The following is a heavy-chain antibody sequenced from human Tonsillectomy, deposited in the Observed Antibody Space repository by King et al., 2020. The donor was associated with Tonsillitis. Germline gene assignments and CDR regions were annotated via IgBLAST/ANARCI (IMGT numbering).Heavy chain of an antibody. Sequence: VQLVQSGAEVKKPGESLRISCKASGYSFSNNWIGWVRQMPGKGLEWMGIIYPGDSDTRYSPSFQGQGTISADRSISTAYLQWSSLKASDTAMYYCAKQSYCGGDCYWYFDFWGPGTVVTVSS. CDR2: IYPGDSDT. J-gene: IGHJ4*02. V-gene: IGHV5-51*01. CDR1: GYSFSNNW. D-gene: IGHD2-21*02. CDR3: AKQSYCGGDCYWYFDF.